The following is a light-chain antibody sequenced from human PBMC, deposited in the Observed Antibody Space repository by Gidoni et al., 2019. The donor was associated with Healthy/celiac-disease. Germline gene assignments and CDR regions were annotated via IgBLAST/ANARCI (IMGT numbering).Light chain of an antibody. Sequence: ENMLTPAPRTLSLSPGERATLSCRASQSVSSSYLAWYQQKPGQAPRLLIYGASSRATGIPDRFSGSGSGTDFTLTISRLEPEDFAVYYCQQYGSSPPITFGQGTRLEIK. CDR3: QQYGSSPPIT. V-gene: IGKV3-20*01. CDR2: GAS. J-gene: IGKJ5*01. CDR1: QSVSSSY.